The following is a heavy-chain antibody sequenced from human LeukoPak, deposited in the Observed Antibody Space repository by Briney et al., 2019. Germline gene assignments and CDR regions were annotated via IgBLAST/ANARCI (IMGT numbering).Heavy chain of an antibody. V-gene: IGHV4-39*01. D-gene: IGHD3-10*01. Sequence: SETLSLTCTVSGGSISSSSYYWGWIRQPPGKGLEWIGSIYYSGSTYYNPSLKSRVTISVDTSKNQFSLKLSSVTAADTAVYYCARHWKVGVGFFDYWGQGTLVTVSS. CDR3: ARHWKVGVGFFDY. J-gene: IGHJ4*02. CDR2: IYYSGST. CDR1: GGSISSSSYY.